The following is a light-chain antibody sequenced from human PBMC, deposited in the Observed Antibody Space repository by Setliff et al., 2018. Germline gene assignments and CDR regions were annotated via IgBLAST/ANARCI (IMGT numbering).Light chain of an antibody. V-gene: IGLV2-14*03. CDR2: DVI. CDR3: LSYLYSRPPCV. Sequence: QSALGQRGSVSGSPRGTISLSCTGTSGDVCGCDYISWYQLHPGKVHKLMIYDVINRPSGVSDRFSGSKSGNTASLTISGLQAEDEPTYYYLSYLYSRPPCVFGAGTKVTVL. CDR1: SGDVCGCDY. J-gene: IGLJ1*01.